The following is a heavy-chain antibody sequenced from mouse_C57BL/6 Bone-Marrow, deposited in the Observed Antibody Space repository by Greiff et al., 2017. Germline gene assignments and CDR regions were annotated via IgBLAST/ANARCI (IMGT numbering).Heavy chain of an antibody. Sequence: VQLQQPGAELVKPGASLKMSCKASGYTFTSYWITWVKPRPGQGLEWIGDIYPGSGSTNYNEKFKSKATLTVDTSSSTAYMQLSSLTSEDSAVYYCARGHYYYGSSGLAYWGQGTLVTVSA. V-gene: IGHV1-55*01. CDR2: IYPGSGST. D-gene: IGHD1-1*01. CDR1: GYTFTSYW. J-gene: IGHJ3*01. CDR3: ARGHYYYGSSGLAY.